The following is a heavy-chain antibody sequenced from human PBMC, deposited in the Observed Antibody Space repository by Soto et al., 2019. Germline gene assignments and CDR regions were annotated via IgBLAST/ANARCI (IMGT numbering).Heavy chain of an antibody. Sequence: QVQLVQSGAEVKKPGASVKVSCKASGYTFTSYGISWVRQAPGQGLEWMGWISAYNGNTNYAQKLQGRVTMTTDTSXSXAYMELRSLRSDDTAVYYCARAREGIVVVTAMIPDYWGQGTLVTVSS. D-gene: IGHD2-21*02. V-gene: IGHV1-18*01. CDR2: ISAYNGNT. CDR1: GYTFTSYG. J-gene: IGHJ4*02. CDR3: ARAREGIVVVTAMIPDY.